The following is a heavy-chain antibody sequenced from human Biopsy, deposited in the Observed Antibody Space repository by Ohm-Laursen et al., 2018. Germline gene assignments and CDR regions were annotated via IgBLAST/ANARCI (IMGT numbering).Heavy chain of an antibody. CDR1: GGSISSDY. CDR2: IYYSGST. CDR3: ARSGQWARYYFDY. V-gene: IGHV4-59*12. J-gene: IGHJ4*01. D-gene: IGHD6-19*01. Sequence: GTLSLTCIVSGGSISSDYWSWIRQTPGKGLEWIGYIYYSGSTNYNPSLKSRVTISVDTSKNQLSLNLTSVTAADTAVFYCARSGQWARYYFDYWGHGTLVTVSP.